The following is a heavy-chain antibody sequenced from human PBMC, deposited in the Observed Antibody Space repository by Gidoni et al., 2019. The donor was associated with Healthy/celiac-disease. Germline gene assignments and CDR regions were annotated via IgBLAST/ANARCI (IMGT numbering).Heavy chain of an antibody. D-gene: IGHD3-10*01. V-gene: IGHV4-59*01. Sequence: QVQLQESGPGLVQPSETLSLTCTASGGSISSYYWNWIRQPPGKVLECIGYIYYSRSTNYTPSRESRVTISVDTSKTPFSLTLSSLPAADTAVYYCSRGGGAAWALPLDYWGQGTLVTVSS. CDR3: SRGGGAAWALPLDY. CDR1: GGSISSYY. J-gene: IGHJ4*02. CDR2: IYYSRST.